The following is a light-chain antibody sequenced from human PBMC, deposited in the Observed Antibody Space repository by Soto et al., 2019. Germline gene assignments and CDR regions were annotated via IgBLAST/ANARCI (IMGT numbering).Light chain of an antibody. V-gene: IGKV1-9*01. Sequence: DIQLTQSPALLSASVGDRVTITCRASRDIDSYLAWYQLKPGKGPKLLIYDASTLQSGAPSRFSGSGSGTEFTLTISSLQPEDFATYYCQQLNIYPQTFGQGTKVEIE. CDR2: DAS. CDR1: RDIDSY. J-gene: IGKJ1*01. CDR3: QQLNIYPQT.